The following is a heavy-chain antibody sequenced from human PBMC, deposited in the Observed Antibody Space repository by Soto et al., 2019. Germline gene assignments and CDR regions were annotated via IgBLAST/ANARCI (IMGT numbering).Heavy chain of an antibody. CDR2: IIPIFGTA. Sequence: SVKVPCKASGGTFSSYAISWVRQAPGQGLEWMGGIIPIFGTANYAQKFQGRVTITADESTSTAYMELSSLRSEDTAVYYCARCGGDCLYFDYWGQGTLVTVSS. V-gene: IGHV1-69*13. D-gene: IGHD2-21*02. J-gene: IGHJ4*02. CDR1: GGTFSSYA. CDR3: ARCGGDCLYFDY.